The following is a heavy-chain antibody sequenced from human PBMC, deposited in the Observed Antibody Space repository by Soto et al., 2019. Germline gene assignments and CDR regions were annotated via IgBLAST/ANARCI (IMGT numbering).Heavy chain of an antibody. CDR1: GGSFSGYS. CDR3: ARYESYWRPGRGPGYYDGKDG. Sequence: QVQLQQWGAGLLKPAETLSLTCAVYGGSFSGYSWSWIRQPPGKGLEWMGEINHSGSTNYNASLKSRVTISVDTHKKQFALKLSSVTAADTAVYCCARYESYWRPGRGPGYYDGKDGWGQGTPVTVSS. D-gene: IGHD3-10*01. V-gene: IGHV4-34*01. CDR2: INHSGST. J-gene: IGHJ6*02.